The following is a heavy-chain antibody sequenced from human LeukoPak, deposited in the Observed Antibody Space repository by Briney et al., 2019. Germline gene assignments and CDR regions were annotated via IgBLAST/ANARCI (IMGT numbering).Heavy chain of an antibody. CDR2: IYYSRST. Sequence: SETLSLTCTVSGGSISSYYWSWIRQPPGKGLEWIGYIYYSRSTNYNPSLKSRVTISVDTSKNQFSLKLSSVTAADTAVYYCARHLDFYHSSGYYYYYGMDVWGQGTTVTVSS. J-gene: IGHJ6*02. CDR1: GGSISSYY. V-gene: IGHV4-59*08. D-gene: IGHD3-22*01. CDR3: ARHLDFYHSSGYYYYYGMDV.